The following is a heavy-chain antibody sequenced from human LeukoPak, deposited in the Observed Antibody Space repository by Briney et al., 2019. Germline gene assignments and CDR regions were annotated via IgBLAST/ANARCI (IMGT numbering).Heavy chain of an antibody. Sequence: GGSLRLSCAASGFTFNRYNMNWVRRAPGKGLEWVSSISTSSSYIYYADSVRGRFTISRDNAKNTLFLQMNSLRAEDTAVYYCATTGSGSYYDYWGQGTLVTVSS. D-gene: IGHD1-26*01. V-gene: IGHV3-21*01. CDR1: GFTFNRYN. J-gene: IGHJ4*02. CDR2: ISTSSSYI. CDR3: ATTGSGSYYDY.